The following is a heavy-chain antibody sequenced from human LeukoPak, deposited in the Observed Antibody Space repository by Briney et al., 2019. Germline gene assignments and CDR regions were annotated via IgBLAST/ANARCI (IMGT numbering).Heavy chain of an antibody. CDR3: ASQDCGWFDP. CDR1: GGSISSGSYY. J-gene: IGHJ5*02. D-gene: IGHD2-21*02. V-gene: IGHV4-61*02. Sequence: SQTLSLTCTVSGGSISSGSYYWSWIRQPAGKGLEWIGRIYTSGSTNYNPSLKSRVTISVDTSKNQFSLKLSSETAADTAVYYCASQDCGWFDPWGQGTLVTVSS. CDR2: IYTSGST.